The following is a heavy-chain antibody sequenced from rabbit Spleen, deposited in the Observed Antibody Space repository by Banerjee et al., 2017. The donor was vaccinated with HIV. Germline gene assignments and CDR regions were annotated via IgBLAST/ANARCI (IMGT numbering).Heavy chain of an antibody. D-gene: IGHD8-1*01. CDR2: IYAGSSGST. V-gene: IGHV1S40*01. CDR1: GFSLNSGYD. CDR3: ARDAGTSFSTYGMDL. J-gene: IGHJ6*01. Sequence: QSLEESGGGLVQPGASLTLTCTDSGFSLNSGYDMCWVRQAPGKGLEWIASIYAGSSGSTYSATWAKGRFTISKTSSTTVTLQMTSLTVTDTATYFCARDAGTSFSTYGMDLWGPGTLVTVS.